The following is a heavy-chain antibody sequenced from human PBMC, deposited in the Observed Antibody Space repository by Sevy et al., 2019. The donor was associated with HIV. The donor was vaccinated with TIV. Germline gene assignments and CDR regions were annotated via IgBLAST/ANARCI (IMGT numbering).Heavy chain of an antibody. V-gene: IGHV3-23*01. J-gene: IGHJ4*02. CDR3: ARKYDSSGYFDY. CDR2: ISGSGGSGDKT. D-gene: IGHD3-22*01. Sequence: GGSLRLSCAASGFTFSSYAMNWVRQAPGKGLEWVSGISGSGGSGDKTNYADSVKGRFTISIDDSKNSLYLQLNSLRAEETAIYYGARKYDSSGYFDYWGQGTLVTVSS. CDR1: GFTFSSYA.